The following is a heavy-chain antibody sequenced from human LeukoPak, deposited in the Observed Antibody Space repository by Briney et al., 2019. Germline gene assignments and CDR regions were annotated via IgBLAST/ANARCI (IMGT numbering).Heavy chain of an antibody. CDR3: ARRGGILNGYYDY. V-gene: IGHV3-7*03. D-gene: IGHD3-9*01. Sequence: GGSLRLSCAASGFTFSTYWMSWVRQAPGKGLEWVANIKEEGSEKYNVDSVKGRFTISRDNAKNSLYLQMNSLRAEDTAVYYCARRGGILNGYYDYWGQGTLVTVSS. CDR2: IKEEGSEK. CDR1: GFTFSTYW. J-gene: IGHJ4*02.